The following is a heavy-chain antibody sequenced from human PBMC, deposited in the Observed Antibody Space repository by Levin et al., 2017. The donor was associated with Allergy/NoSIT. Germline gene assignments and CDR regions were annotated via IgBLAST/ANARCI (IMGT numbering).Heavy chain of an antibody. Sequence: GGSLRLSCAASGFTFSDYYMSWIRQAPGKGLEWVSYISSSSSYRNYADSVKGRFTISRDNAKNSLYLQMNSLRAEDTAVYYCARGSGYDSSGYFDYYYYYGMDVWGQGTTVTVSS. J-gene: IGHJ6*02. CDR3: ARGSGYDSSGYFDYYYYYGMDV. CDR2: ISSSSSYR. CDR1: GFTFSDYY. V-gene: IGHV3-11*05. D-gene: IGHD3-22*01.